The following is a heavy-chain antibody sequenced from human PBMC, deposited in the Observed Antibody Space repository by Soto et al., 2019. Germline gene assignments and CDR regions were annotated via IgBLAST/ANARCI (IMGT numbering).Heavy chain of an antibody. V-gene: IGHV1-3*04. CDR3: AREKLIYYSDRSGYSYDL. D-gene: IGHD3-22*01. CDR2: INTGSGTT. CDR1: GYTFSDFA. J-gene: IGHJ4*02. Sequence: QVQLVQSGADVKKPGASMKISCKASGYTFSDFAIHWVRQAPGQRLEWVGWINTGSGTTRYSQKLEGRVTISDDTSASTANMELSSLSPEDTSVYYCAREKLIYYSDRSGYSYDLWGQGTQVTVSS.